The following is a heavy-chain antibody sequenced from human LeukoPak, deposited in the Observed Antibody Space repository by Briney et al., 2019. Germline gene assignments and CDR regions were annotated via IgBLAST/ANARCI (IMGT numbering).Heavy chain of an antibody. V-gene: IGHV3-23*01. D-gene: IGHD3-22*01. CDR1: GFPFSVYA. Sequence: GGSLRLSFDASGFPFSVYAMSWVRQGTGKGLEWVSSITSSGEATYYADSVKGRFTISRDNSRYTLFLQMNSLTAEDTAVYYCAKDRPNYYHSNGHYYRRDGDSWGQGTLVTVSS. J-gene: IGHJ5*01. CDR3: AKDRPNYYHSNGHYYRRDGDS. CDR2: ITSSGEAT.